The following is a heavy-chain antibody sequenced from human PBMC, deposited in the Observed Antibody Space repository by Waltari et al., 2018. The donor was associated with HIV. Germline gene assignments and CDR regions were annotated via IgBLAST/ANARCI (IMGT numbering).Heavy chain of an antibody. J-gene: IGHJ3*02. Sequence: VQLLQSGAEVKKPGASVRVSCKASGYTFTRYYMHWVRQAPAQGLEWMGLINPSGGSTTYAQNFQGRVTMTRDTSSSTVYMELSSLTSEDTAVYYFATQQRRAFDIWGLGTMVAVSS. CDR2: INPSGGST. CDR1: GYTFTRYY. CDR3: ATQQRRAFDI. V-gene: IGHV1-46*01. D-gene: IGHD1-1*01.